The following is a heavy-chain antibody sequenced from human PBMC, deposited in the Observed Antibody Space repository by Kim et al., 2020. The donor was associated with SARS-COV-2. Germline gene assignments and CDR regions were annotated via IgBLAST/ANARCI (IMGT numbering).Heavy chain of an antibody. Sequence: ASVKVSCKASGYSFTSYYMHWVRQARGQGLEWMGIINPGGSSTSYSQKFQGRVTMTRDTSISTVFMELSSLRSEDTAVYYCARDLGTVTTRGSFDNWGQGTLVTVSS. CDR2: INPGGSST. CDR1: GYSFTSYY. V-gene: IGHV1-46*01. D-gene: IGHD4-17*01. J-gene: IGHJ4*02. CDR3: ARDLGTVTTRGSFDN.